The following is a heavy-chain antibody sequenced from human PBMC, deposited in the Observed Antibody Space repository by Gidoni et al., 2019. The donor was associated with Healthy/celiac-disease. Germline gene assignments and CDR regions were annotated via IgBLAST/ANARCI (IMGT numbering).Heavy chain of an antibody. CDR2: RSYDGSNK. D-gene: IGHD3-3*01. Sequence: VQLVASGGGVVQPGRSLGLSCAASGFNFRSYAMHWVRQAPGKGLEWVEVRSYDGSNKYYADSVKGRFIISRDNSKNTLYLQMNSLRAEDTAVYYCARDAQFTIFGVVIILYYFDYWGQGTLVTVSS. V-gene: IGHV3-30-3*01. CDR1: GFNFRSYA. J-gene: IGHJ4*02. CDR3: ARDAQFTIFGVVIILYYFDY.